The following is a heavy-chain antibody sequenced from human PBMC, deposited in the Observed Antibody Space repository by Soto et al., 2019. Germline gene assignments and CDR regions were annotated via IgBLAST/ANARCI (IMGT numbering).Heavy chain of an antibody. CDR3: AKDTYYYSSSGYYVFDS. CDR1: GFTLISYG. D-gene: IGHD3-22*01. Sequence: GVSLRLSGEASGFTLISYGLHGIAPAPGKGLESVAVISHDGSNTNYADSVKGRFTFSRDKSKNTVYLQMNSLRGEDTAVYYCAKDTYYYSSSGYYVFDSWGEGT. V-gene: IGHV3-30*18. J-gene: IGHJ4*02. CDR2: ISHDGSNT.